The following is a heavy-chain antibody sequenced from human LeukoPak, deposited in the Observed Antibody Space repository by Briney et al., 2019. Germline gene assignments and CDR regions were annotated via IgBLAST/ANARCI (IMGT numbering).Heavy chain of an antibody. Sequence: ASVKVSCKASGYTFTGYYMHWVRQAPGQGLEWMGIINPSGGSTTYAQKFQGRVIMTSDTSTSTVYLELTSLRSDDTAVYYCAREGSSRRDGMDVWGQGTTVTVSS. J-gene: IGHJ6*02. V-gene: IGHV1-46*01. CDR2: INPSGGST. CDR1: GYTFTGYY. D-gene: IGHD6-13*01. CDR3: AREGSSRRDGMDV.